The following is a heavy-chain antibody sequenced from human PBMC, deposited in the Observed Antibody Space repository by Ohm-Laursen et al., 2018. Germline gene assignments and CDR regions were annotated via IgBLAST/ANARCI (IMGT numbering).Heavy chain of an antibody. CDR1: GFTFSIYW. V-gene: IGHV3-7*01. Sequence: SLRLSCAASGFTFSIYWMNWVRQAPGKGLEWVANIKQDGSEKYYVDSVKGRFTISRDNAKDSLYLQMNSLRAEDTAVYYCARETSAGYCSGGGCYVAYWGQGTLVTVSS. CDR3: ARETSAGYCSGGGCYVAY. J-gene: IGHJ4*02. CDR2: IKQDGSEK. D-gene: IGHD2-15*01.